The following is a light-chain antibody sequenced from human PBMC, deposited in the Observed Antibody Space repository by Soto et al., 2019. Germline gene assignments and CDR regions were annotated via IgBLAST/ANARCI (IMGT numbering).Light chain of an antibody. J-gene: IGKJ4*01. CDR3: QQTDNFPLT. Sequence: DIQMTQSPSTVSASVGDRVTITCRASQGITTWLAWYQQKPGKAPRLLIYAASTLQSGIPSRFSGSGSGTDFTLTISSLQPEDFAVYYCQQTDNFPLTFRGGTKVDIK. V-gene: IGKV1-12*01. CDR1: QGITTW. CDR2: AAS.